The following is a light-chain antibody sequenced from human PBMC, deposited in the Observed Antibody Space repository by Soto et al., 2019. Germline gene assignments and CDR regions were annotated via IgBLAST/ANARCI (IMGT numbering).Light chain of an antibody. Sequence: DIQMTQSPSSLSASVGDRVTITCLASQGISNYLAWYHPKPVKVPKLLIYAASTLQSGVPSRFSGSGSGTDFTLTISSLQPEDVATYYCQKYNSAPLTFGGGTKVDIK. CDR3: QKYNSAPLT. CDR1: QGISNY. CDR2: AAS. J-gene: IGKJ4*01. V-gene: IGKV1-27*01.